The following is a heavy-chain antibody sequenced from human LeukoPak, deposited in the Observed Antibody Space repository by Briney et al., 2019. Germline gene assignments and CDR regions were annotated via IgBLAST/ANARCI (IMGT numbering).Heavy chain of an antibody. CDR2: INHSGST. D-gene: IGHD5-18*01. CDR3: ASTHDTANDY. V-gene: IGHV4-34*01. Sequence: PSETLSLTCAVYGGSFSRYYWSWIRQPPGKGLEWIGEINHSGSTNYNPSLKSRVTISVDTSKNQFSLKLSSVTAADTAVYYCASTHDTANDYWGQGTLVTVSS. J-gene: IGHJ4*02. CDR1: GGSFSRYY.